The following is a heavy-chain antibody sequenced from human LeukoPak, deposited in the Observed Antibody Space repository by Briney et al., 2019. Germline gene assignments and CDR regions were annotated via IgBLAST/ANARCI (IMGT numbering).Heavy chain of an antibody. CDR3: AELGITMIGGV. V-gene: IGHV3-48*04. D-gene: IGHD3-10*02. CDR2: IYSGGST. J-gene: IGHJ6*04. CDR1: GFIFSTYS. Sequence: GGSLRLSCTASGFIFSTYSMIWVRQAPGKGLEWVSHIYSGGSTYYADSVKGRFTISRDNAKNSLYLQMNSLRAEDTAVYYCAELGITMIGGVWGKGTTVTISS.